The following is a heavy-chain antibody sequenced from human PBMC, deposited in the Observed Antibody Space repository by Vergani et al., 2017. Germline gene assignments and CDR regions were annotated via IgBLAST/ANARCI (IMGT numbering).Heavy chain of an antibody. CDR3: ARQYYYDSSGEGYDY. V-gene: IGHV5-51*01. CDR2: IYPGDSDT. J-gene: IGHJ4*02. Sequence: EVQLVQSGAEVKKPGESLKISCKGSGYSFTSYWIGWVRQMPGKGLEWMWIIYPGDSDTRYSPSFQGQVTISADKSISTAYLQWSSLKASDTAMYYCARQYYYDSSGEGYDYWGQGTLVTVSS. CDR1: GYSFTSYW. D-gene: IGHD3-22*01.